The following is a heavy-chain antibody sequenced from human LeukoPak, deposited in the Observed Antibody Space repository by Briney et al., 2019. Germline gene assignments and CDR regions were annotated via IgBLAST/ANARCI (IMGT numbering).Heavy chain of an antibody. CDR1: GFTFSSYA. Sequence: QPGGSLRLSCAASGFTFSSYAMSWVRQAPGKGLEWVSGISNSGGATYYADSVKGRFPISRDNSKNTLYLQMSSLRAEDTAVYYCASGYRLVGATWGQGTMVTVSS. CDR2: ISNSGGAT. V-gene: IGHV3-23*01. D-gene: IGHD1-26*01. CDR3: ASGYRLVGAT. J-gene: IGHJ3*01.